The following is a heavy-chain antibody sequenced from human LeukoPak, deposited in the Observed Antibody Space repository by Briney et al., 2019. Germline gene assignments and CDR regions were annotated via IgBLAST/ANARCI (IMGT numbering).Heavy chain of an antibody. V-gene: IGHV1-2*02. CDR2: INPNSGGT. CDR3: AFEGYNYGYN. CDR1: GYTFTGYY. Sequence: ASVKVSCKASGYTFTGYYMHWVRQAPGQGLEWMGWINPNSGGTNYAQKFQGRVTMTRDTSISTAYMELSSLRSDDTAIYYCAFEGYNYGYNWGQGTLVTVSS. D-gene: IGHD5-18*01. J-gene: IGHJ4*02.